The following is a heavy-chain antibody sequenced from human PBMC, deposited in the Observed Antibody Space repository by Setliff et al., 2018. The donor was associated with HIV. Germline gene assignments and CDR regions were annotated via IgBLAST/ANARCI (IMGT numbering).Heavy chain of an antibody. CDR2: VNHSGST. V-gene: IGHV4-34*01. J-gene: IGHJ3*02. CDR1: GGSFNGYY. CDR3: ARGRDDYNYDPFDI. D-gene: IGHD4-4*01. Sequence: SQTLSLTCAVSGGSFNGYYWSWIRQPPGKGLEWIGEVNHSGSTNYNPSLKSRVTISVDTSKNQFSLKLSSVTAADTAVYYCARGRDDYNYDPFDIWGQGTMVTVSS.